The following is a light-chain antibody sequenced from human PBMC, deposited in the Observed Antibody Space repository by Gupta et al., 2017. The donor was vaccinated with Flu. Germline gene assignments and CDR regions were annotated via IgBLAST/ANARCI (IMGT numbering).Light chain of an antibody. CDR2: GAS. V-gene: IGKV1-5*03. CDR3: QQYSDLVT. J-gene: IGKJ5*01. CDR1: QNIGTW. Sequence: DIHLTQSPSSLSASVGDSITITCRASQNIGTWLAWYQQTPGQSPRLLIYGASSLQHGVPSRLSGAGSGTEFTLTISGLQTDDLGTYYCQQYSDLVTFGPGTRL.